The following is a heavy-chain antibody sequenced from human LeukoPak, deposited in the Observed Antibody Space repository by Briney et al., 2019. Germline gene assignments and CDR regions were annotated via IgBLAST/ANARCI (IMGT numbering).Heavy chain of an antibody. J-gene: IGHJ6*03. D-gene: IGHD1-1*01. CDR3: ASSPREGLPRHYYYSYMDV. V-gene: IGHV4-4*07. Sequence: SETLSLTCTVSGGSISSYYWSWIRQPAGKGLEWIGRIYTSGSTNYNPSLKSRVTMSVDTSKNQFSLKLSSVTAADTAVYYCASSPREGLPRHYYYSYMDVWGKGTTVTVSS. CDR1: GGSISSYY. CDR2: IYTSGST.